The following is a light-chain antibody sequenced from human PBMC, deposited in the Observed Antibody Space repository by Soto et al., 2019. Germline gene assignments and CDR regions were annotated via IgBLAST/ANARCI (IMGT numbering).Light chain of an antibody. CDR2: AAS. J-gene: IGKJ4*01. CDR3: QQLNSYPLT. CDR1: QGISSY. V-gene: IGKV1-9*01. Sequence: IQLTQSPSSLSASVGDRVTITCRASQGISSYLAWYQQKPGKAPKLLIYAASTLQSGVPSRFSGSGSGTDFTLTSGSLQPEDFATYYCQQLNSYPLTFGGGTKVEIK.